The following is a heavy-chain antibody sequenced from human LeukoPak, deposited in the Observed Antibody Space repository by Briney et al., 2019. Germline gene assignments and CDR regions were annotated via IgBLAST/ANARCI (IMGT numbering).Heavy chain of an antibody. V-gene: IGHV4-59*11. CDR3: ARWWFDTAMVINWFDP. D-gene: IGHD5-18*01. Sequence: SETLSLTCTVSGGSISSHYWSWIRQPPGKGLEWIGYIYYSGSTNYNPSLKSRVTISVDTSKNQFSLKLSSVTAADTAVYYCARWWFDTAMVINWFDPWGQGTLVTVSS. CDR1: GGSISSHY. CDR2: IYYSGST. J-gene: IGHJ5*02.